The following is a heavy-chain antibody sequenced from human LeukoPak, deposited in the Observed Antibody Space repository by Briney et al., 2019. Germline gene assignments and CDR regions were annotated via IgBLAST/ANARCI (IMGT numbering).Heavy chain of an antibody. CDR2: IRYDGSNK. J-gene: IGHJ3*02. D-gene: IGHD5-18*01. CDR1: GFTFSSYG. CDR3: AKGGLTAMAPKGAFDI. Sequence: GGSLRLSCAASGFTFSSYGMHWVRQATGKGLEWVAFIRYDGSNKYYADSVKGRFTISRDNSKNTLYLQMNSLRAEDTAVYYCAKGGLTAMAPKGAFDIWGQGTMVTVSS. V-gene: IGHV3-30*02.